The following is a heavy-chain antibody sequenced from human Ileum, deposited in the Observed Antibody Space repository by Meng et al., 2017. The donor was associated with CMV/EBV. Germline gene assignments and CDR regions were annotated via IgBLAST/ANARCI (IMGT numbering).Heavy chain of an antibody. V-gene: IGHV4-34*01. CDR2: INHSGST. Sequence: SEILSSTCAVHGGSFSGYYWSWIRQPPGKGLEWIGEINHSGSTNYNPSLKSRVTISVDTSKNQFSLKLSSVTAADTAVYYCARENTYYDFWNGYSTNYSWFDPWGQGTLVTVSS. J-gene: IGHJ5*02. D-gene: IGHD3-3*01. CDR1: GGSFSGYY. CDR3: ARENTYYDFWNGYSTNYSWFDP.